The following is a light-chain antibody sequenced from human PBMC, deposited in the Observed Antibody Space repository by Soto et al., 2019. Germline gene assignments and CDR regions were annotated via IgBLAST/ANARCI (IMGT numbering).Light chain of an antibody. CDR2: DVT. Sequence: QSVLTQPAAVSGSPGQSITISCTGTSSDVGGYNYVFWYQHPPGKAPKLMIYDVTNRPSGVSNRFSGSKSGNTASLTISGLQAEDEADYYCTSHPSRSTYVFGTGTKVTVL. V-gene: IGLV2-14*03. CDR1: SSDVGGYNY. J-gene: IGLJ1*01. CDR3: TSHPSRSTYV.